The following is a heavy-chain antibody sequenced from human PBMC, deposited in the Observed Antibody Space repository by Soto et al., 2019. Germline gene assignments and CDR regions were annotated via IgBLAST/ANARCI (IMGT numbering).Heavy chain of an antibody. J-gene: IGHJ4*02. CDR2: ILPVLGTT. V-gene: IGHV1-69*18. CDR3: ARDRALRGFDY. CDR1: GDDFRNNA. Sequence: QVQLVQSGAEVKKPGSSVKVSCKASGDDFRNNAISWVRQAPGQGLEWMGTILPVLGTTNYAQNFKGRVTFPTDDSAGTAYMELRGLRSDDTAVYYCARDRALRGFDYWGQGTLITVS.